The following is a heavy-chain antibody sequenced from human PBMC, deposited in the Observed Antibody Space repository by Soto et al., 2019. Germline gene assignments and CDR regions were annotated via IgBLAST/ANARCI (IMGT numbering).Heavy chain of an antibody. Sequence: GGSLRLSCAASGFTFSSYSMNWVRQAPGKGLEWVSYISSSSTIYYADSVKGRFTISRDNAKNSLYLQMNSLRDEDTAVYYCARGIAAAGHYYYYGMDVWGQGTTVTVSS. D-gene: IGHD6-13*01. V-gene: IGHV3-48*02. CDR2: ISSSSTI. CDR3: ARGIAAAGHYYYYGMDV. J-gene: IGHJ6*02. CDR1: GFTFSSYS.